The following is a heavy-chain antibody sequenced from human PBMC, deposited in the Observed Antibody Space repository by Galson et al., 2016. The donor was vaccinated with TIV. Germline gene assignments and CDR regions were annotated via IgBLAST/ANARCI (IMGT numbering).Heavy chain of an antibody. V-gene: IGHV5-51*01. CDR3: ARLPGYCANGVCFVDYSYGLDV. Sequence: QSGAEVKKAGESLRISCKGSGYTFTRYWIGWVRQMPGKGLEWIGIVYPLDSEAKYNPSFQGQVTISADKSISAAYLQWRSLKASDTALYYRARLPGYCANGVCFVDYSYGLDVWGQGTTVTVSS. CDR1: GYTFTRYW. CDR2: VYPLDSEA. D-gene: IGHD2-8*01. J-gene: IGHJ6*02.